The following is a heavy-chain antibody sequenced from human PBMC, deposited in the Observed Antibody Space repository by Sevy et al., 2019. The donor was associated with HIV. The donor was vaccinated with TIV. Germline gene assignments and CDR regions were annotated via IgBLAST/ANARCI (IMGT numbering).Heavy chain of an antibody. CDR1: GFTFSGSA. Sequence: GGYLRLSCAASGFTFSGSAMHWVRQASGKGLEWVGRIRSNANSYATAYAASVKGRLTISRDDSKNTAYLQMNSLKTEDTAVYYCTRHQSPFGSRPYYYYGMDVWGQGTTVTVSS. CDR3: TRHQSPFGSRPYYYYGMDV. V-gene: IGHV3-73*01. D-gene: IGHD1-26*01. CDR2: IRSNANSYAT. J-gene: IGHJ6*02.